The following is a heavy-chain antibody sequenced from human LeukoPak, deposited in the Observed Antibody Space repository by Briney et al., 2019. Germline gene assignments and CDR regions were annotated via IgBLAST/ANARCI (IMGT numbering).Heavy chain of an antibody. CDR2: ISHDGSNK. CDR3: VRESVDSISILGVVTRGSNWFDP. Sequence: GGSLRLSCAASGFTFSSYWMTWVRQAPGKGLEWVAVISHDGSNKDYADSVKGRFTISRDNSRHMLYLQMNSLRAEDTAVYYCVRESVDSISILGVVTRGSNWFDPWGQGTLVTVSS. CDR1: GFTFSSYW. D-gene: IGHD3-3*01. V-gene: IGHV3-30-3*01. J-gene: IGHJ5*02.